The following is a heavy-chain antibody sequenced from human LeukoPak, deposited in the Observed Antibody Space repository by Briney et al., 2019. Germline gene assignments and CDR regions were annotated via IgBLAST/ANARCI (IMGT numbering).Heavy chain of an antibody. J-gene: IGHJ4*02. CDR2: INKDGGEK. Sequence: GGSLRLSCASSGFTFSSYWMSWVRQAPGKGLEWVANINKDGGEKYYVDSVKGRFTISRDNAKNSLYLQMNSLRADDTAVYYCVKDSPPRYSGSPPAYWGQGTLVTVSS. CDR3: VKDSPPRYSGSPPAY. CDR1: GFTFSSYW. D-gene: IGHD1-26*01. V-gene: IGHV3-7*03.